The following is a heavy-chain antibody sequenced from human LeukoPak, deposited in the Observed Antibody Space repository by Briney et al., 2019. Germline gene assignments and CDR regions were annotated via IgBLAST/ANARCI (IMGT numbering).Heavy chain of an antibody. CDR1: GGSISSSSYY. V-gene: IGHV4-39*07. CDR3: ARTVATITPGAFDY. Sequence: SETLSLTCTVSGGSISSSSYYWGWIRQPPGKGLEWIGSIYYSGSTYYNPSLKSRVTISVDTSKNQFSLKLSSVTAADTAVYYCARTVATITPGAFDYWGQGTLVTASS. J-gene: IGHJ4*02. CDR2: IYYSGST. D-gene: IGHD5-24*01.